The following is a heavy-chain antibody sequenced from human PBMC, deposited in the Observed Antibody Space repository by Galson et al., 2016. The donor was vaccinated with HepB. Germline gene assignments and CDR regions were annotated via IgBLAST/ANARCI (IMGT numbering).Heavy chain of an antibody. J-gene: IGHJ6*02. CDR3: ARDSLRNWNVDDLTHD. D-gene: IGHD1-1*01. CDR2: IYHSGDT. CDR1: GGSISSDNW. Sequence: ETLSLTCAVSGGSISSDNWWSWVRQAPGKGLEWIGEIYHSGDTKYNPSLKSRITMSVDTSKNHFSLNLNSVTAADTAVYYCARDSLRNWNVDDLTHDWGQGTTVTVSS. V-gene: IGHV4-4*02.